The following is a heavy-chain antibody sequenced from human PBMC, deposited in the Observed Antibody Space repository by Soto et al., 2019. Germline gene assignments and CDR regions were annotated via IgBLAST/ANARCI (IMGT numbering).Heavy chain of an antibody. CDR1: GFTISTYA. Sequence: GGSLRLSCAASGFTISTYAMTWVRQAPGKGLECVSGVTGSGGQIHYADSVKGRFTISRDNSKNTLYLQMSSLREEDTALYYCAKDAVYKDGLWLMDSWGQGTMVTVSS. CDR3: AKDAVYKDGLWLMDS. V-gene: IGHV3-23*01. J-gene: IGHJ5*02. D-gene: IGHD2-21*01. CDR2: VTGSGGQI.